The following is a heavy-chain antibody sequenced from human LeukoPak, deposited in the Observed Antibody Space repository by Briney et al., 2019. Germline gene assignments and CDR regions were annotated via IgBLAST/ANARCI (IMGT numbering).Heavy chain of an antibody. D-gene: IGHD3-3*01. CDR1: GYTFTGYY. J-gene: IGHJ5*02. CDR2: INPNSGGT. V-gene: IGHV1-2*02. Sequence: ASVKVSCKASGYTFTGYYMHWVRQAPGQGLEWMGWINPNSGGTNYAQKFQGRLTMTRDTSISTAYMELSRLRSDDTAVYYCAREGAFWSGYVNWFDPWGQGTLVTVSS. CDR3: AREGAFWSGYVNWFDP.